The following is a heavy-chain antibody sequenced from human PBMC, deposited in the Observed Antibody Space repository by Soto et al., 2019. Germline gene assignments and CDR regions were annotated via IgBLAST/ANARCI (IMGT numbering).Heavy chain of an antibody. Sequence: QVQLVQSGAEVKKPGSSVKVSCKASGGTFSSYAISWVRQAPGQGLEWMGGIIPIFGTANYAQKFQGRVTITADESTSTAYMERSSLSSEDTAVYYCERRYYGDDATPDAFDIWGQGTMVTVSS. CDR1: GGTFSSYA. D-gene: IGHD4-17*01. CDR3: ERRYYGDDATPDAFDI. V-gene: IGHV1-69*01. CDR2: IIPIFGTA. J-gene: IGHJ3*02.